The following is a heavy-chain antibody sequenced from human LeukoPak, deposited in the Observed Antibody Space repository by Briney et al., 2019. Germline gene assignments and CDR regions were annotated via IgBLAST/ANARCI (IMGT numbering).Heavy chain of an antibody. V-gene: IGHV1-69*04. CDR1: GGTFSSYA. D-gene: IGHD3-10*01. CDR2: IIPILGIA. J-gene: IGHJ4*02. CDR3: AREGEIPRGNDY. Sequence: GSSVKVSFKASGGTFSSYAISWVRQAPGQGLEWMGRIIPILGIANYAQKFQGRVTITADKSTSTAYMELSSLRSEDTAVYYCAREGEIPRGNDYWGQGTLVTVSS.